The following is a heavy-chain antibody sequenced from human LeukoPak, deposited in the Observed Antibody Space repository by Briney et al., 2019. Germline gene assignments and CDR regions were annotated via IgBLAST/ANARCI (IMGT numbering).Heavy chain of an antibody. Sequence: PSETLSLTCSVSGASISSHYWSWIRQPPGKGLEWIGYIYYSVRTNYNPSLKSRVTISVDMPNNQFSLKMSSVTAADTAVYYCAKGGREGSSGYEPDYWGQGTLVTVSS. D-gene: IGHD3-22*01. CDR1: GASISSHY. V-gene: IGHV4-59*11. CDR3: AKGGREGSSGYEPDY. CDR2: IYYSVRT. J-gene: IGHJ4*02.